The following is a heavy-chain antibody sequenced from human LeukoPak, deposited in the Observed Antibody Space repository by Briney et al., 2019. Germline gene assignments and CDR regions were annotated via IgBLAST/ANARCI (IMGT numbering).Heavy chain of an antibody. V-gene: IGHV3-15*01. CDR2: IKSKSDGGTT. CDR1: GFIFSSYS. J-gene: IGHJ4*02. Sequence: GGSLRLSCAASGFIFSSYSMNWVRQAPGKGLEWVGRIKSKSDGGTTDYAAPVKGRFTISRDDSKNTLFLQMNSLKTEDTAVYYCTTGNCSSTSCWEFDYWGQGTLVTVSS. CDR3: TTGNCSSTSCWEFDY. D-gene: IGHD2-2*01.